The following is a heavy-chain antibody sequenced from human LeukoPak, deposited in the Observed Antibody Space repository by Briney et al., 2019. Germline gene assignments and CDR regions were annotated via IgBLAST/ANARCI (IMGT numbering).Heavy chain of an antibody. CDR3: ARKYYGSGSYAFDI. CDR2: IYHSGST. D-gene: IGHD3-10*01. J-gene: IGHJ3*02. Sequence: SGTLSLTCAVSGGSISSSNWWSWVRQPPGKXXXXXGEIYHSGSTNYNPSLKSRVTISVDKSKNQFSLKLSSVTAVDTAVYYCARKYYGSGSYAFDIWGQGTMVTVSS. V-gene: IGHV4-4*02. CDR1: GGSISSSNW.